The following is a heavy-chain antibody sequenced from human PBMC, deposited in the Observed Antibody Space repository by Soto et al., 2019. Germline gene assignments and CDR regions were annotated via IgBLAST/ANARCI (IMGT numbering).Heavy chain of an antibody. D-gene: IGHD3-22*01. CDR2: IGTTGDT. CDR1: GFTFSSYD. V-gene: IGHV3-13*04. J-gene: IGHJ4*02. Sequence: PGGSLRLSCSASGFTFSSYDMPWVRQGTGKGLECVSAIGTTGDTYYAGSVKGRFTISRENAKNSLYLQMNSLSAGDTAIYFCARAIGPTLFDYWGQGTLVTVSS. CDR3: ARAIGPTLFDY.